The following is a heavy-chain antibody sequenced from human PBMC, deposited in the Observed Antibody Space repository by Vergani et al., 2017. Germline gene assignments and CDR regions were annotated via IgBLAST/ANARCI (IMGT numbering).Heavy chain of an antibody. D-gene: IGHD6-19*01. J-gene: IGHJ4*02. Sequence: QVQLVESGGGLVKPGGSLRLSCAASGFTFSDYYMGWIRQAPGKGLEWVSYIGGSNSYTKYADSVKGRFTISRDNSKNTLYLQMNSLRAEDTAVYYCAKAVSSGWFGAGYYFDYWGQGTLVTVSS. CDR1: GFTFSDYY. CDR2: IGGSNSYT. CDR3: AKAVSSGWFGAGYYFDY. V-gene: IGHV3-11*05.